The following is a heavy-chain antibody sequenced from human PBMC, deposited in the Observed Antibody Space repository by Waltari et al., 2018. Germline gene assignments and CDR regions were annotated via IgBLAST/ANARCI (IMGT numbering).Heavy chain of an antibody. CDR2: VYYSGSS. CDR1: GDSFSSDDYY. CDR3: ARHWGGSGYEYFDY. Sequence: QVHLQESGPGLVKPSETLSLSCSVSGDSFSSDDYYWGWIRQPPGKGLEWIGSVYYSGSSYYNPSLKSRVTISLDTSKNQFSLKLSSVTAADTAVYYCARHWGGSGYEYFDYWGQGTLVTVSS. J-gene: IGHJ4*02. V-gene: IGHV4-39*01. D-gene: IGHD5-12*01.